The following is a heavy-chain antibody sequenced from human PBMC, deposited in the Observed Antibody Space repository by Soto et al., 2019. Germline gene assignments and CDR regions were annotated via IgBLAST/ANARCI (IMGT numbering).Heavy chain of an antibody. CDR3: ARESLLKSIPIYGYYYYAMDV. CDR2: ISSSGSYT. J-gene: IGHJ6*02. D-gene: IGHD3-3*01. V-gene: IGHV3-11*06. Sequence: QVQLVESGGGLVKPGGSLRLSCAASGFTFSDYYMSWIRQAPGKGLEWVSYISSSGSYTDHADSVKGRFTISRDNAKNSLYLQLNSLRAEDTAVYYCARESLLKSIPIYGYYYYAMDVWGQGTTVIVSS. CDR1: GFTFSDYY.